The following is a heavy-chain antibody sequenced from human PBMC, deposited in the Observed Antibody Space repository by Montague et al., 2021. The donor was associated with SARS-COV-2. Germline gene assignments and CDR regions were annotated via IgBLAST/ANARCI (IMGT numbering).Heavy chain of an antibody. Sequence: CAISGDSVSSTSASWNWIRQSPSRGLEWLGRTYYRSWWRSQYPGSLESRITISGDTSKNQFSLPLNSVTPEDTAVYYCASAFYGDHGAFDVWGQGTMVTASS. CDR1: GDSVSSTSAS. V-gene: IGHV6-1*01. J-gene: IGHJ3*01. CDR3: ASAFYGDHGAFDV. D-gene: IGHD3-3*02. CDR2: TYYRSWWRS.